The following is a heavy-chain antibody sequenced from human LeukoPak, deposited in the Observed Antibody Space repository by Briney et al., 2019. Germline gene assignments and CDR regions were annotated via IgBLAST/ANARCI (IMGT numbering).Heavy chain of an antibody. J-gene: IGHJ3*02. CDR2: ISSSSSTI. CDR3: ARALGYRGVSSAFDI. D-gene: IGHD3-10*01. Sequence: GGSLRLSCAASGFTFSSYSMNWVRQAPGKGLEWVSYISSSSSTIYYADSVKGRFTISRDNAKNSLYLQMNSLRAEDTAVYYCARALGYRGVSSAFDIWGQGTMVTVSP. CDR1: GFTFSSYS. V-gene: IGHV3-48*01.